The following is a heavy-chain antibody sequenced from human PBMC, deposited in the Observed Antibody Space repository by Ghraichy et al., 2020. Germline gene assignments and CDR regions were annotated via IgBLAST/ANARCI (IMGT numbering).Heavy chain of an antibody. D-gene: IGHD3-10*01. CDR3: ARPDGSGIYYNFAY. V-gene: IGHV5-51*01. Sequence: GESLNISCKGSGYSFTNYWIGWVRQMPGKGLEWIGVIYPGDSDPIYSPSFQGQVTISTDKSISTAYLQWSSLKASDTAMYYCARPDGSGIYYNFAYWGQGTLVTVSS. CDR2: IYPGDSDP. CDR1: GYSFTNYW. J-gene: IGHJ4*02.